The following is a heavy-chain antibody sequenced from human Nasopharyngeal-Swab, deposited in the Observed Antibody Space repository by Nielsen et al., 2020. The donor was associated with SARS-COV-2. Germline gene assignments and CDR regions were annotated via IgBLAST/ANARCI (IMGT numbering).Heavy chain of an antibody. D-gene: IGHD6-19*01. Sequence: PGKGLEWIGEINHSGSTNYNPSLKSRVTISVDTSKNQFSLKLGSVTAADTAVYYCARGRSGWYPGYFQHWGQGTLVTVSS. CDR3: ARGRSGWYPGYFQH. CDR2: INHSGST. V-gene: IGHV4-34*01. J-gene: IGHJ1*01.